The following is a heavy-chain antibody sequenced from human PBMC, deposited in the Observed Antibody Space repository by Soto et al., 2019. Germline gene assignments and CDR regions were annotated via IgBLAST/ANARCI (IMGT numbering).Heavy chain of an antibody. V-gene: IGHV4-30-2*01. CDR2: IYHSGST. J-gene: IGHJ4*02. CDR1: GGSISSGGYS. CDR3: ARDGQNTPGY. Sequence: PSETLSLTCAVSGGSISSGGYSWSWIRQQPGKGLEWIGYIYHSGSTYYNPSLKSRVTISVDTSKNQFSLKLSSVTAADTAVYYCARDGQNTPGYWGQGTLVTVSS.